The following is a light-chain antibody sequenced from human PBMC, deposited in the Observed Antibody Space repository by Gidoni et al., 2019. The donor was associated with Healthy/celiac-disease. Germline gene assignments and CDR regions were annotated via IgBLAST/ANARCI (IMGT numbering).Light chain of an antibody. J-gene: IGKJ1*01. V-gene: IGKV4-1*01. CDR3: QQYYSTRT. Sequence: DIVMTQSPDSLAVSLGERATINCKSSQSVLYSSNNKSYLAWYQQKPGQPPKLLIYWASTRESGVPDRCSGSGSGTDFTLTISSLQAEDVAVYYCQQYYSTRTFXQXTKVEIK. CDR2: WAS. CDR1: QSVLYSSNNKSY.